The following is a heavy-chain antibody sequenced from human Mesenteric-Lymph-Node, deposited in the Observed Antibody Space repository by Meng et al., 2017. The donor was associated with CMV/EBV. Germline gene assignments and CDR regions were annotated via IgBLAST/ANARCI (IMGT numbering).Heavy chain of an antibody. Sequence: GGSLRLSCAASGFTFSSYAMHWVRQAPGKGLEWVSYISSSGSTIYYADSVKGRFTISRDNAKNSLYLQMNSLRAEDTAVYYCARDYEWYYFDYWGQGTLVTVSS. CDR1: GFTFSSYA. CDR3: ARDYEWYYFDY. V-gene: IGHV3-48*04. J-gene: IGHJ4*02. CDR2: ISSSGSTI. D-gene: IGHD3-3*01.